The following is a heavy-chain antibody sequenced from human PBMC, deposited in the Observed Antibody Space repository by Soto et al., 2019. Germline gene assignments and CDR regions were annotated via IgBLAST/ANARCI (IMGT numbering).Heavy chain of an antibody. CDR3: ARRYGYSFDY. CDR2: IYYSGST. Sequence: SETLSLTCNVSGGYINSGGFYWSWIRQHPGKGLEWIGYIYYSGSTNCNPSLKSRVTISVDTSKNQFSLKLSSVTAADTAVYYCARRYGYSFDYWGQGTLVTVSS. J-gene: IGHJ4*02. V-gene: IGHV4-61*08. CDR1: GGYINSGGFY. D-gene: IGHD5-18*01.